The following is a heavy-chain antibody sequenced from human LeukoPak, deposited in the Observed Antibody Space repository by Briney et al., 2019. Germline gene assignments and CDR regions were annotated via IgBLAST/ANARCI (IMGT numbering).Heavy chain of an antibody. V-gene: IGHV3-23*01. CDR3: AKSRSGSANWALQIFDN. D-gene: IGHD1-1*01. CDR2: ISGSGGST. CDR1: GFTFSSYA. J-gene: IGHJ4*02. Sequence: PGGSLRLSCAASGFTFSSYAMSWVRQAPGKGLEWVSAISGSGGSTYYADSVKGRFTISRDNSKNTLYLQMNSLGAEDTAVYFCAKSRSGSANWALQIFDNWGQGTLVTVSS.